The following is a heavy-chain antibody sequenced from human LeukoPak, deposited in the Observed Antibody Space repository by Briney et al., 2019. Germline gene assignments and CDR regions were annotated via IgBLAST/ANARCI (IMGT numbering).Heavy chain of an antibody. J-gene: IGHJ5*02. CDR2: INPNSGGT. Sequence: GASVTVSCTASGYTFTGYYMHWVRQAPGQGLEWMGWINPNSGGTNYAQKFQGRVTMTRDTSISTAYMELSRLRSDDTAVYYCARTRDYYGSGSYYWNWFDPWGQGTLVTVSS. V-gene: IGHV1-2*02. CDR1: GYTFTGYY. CDR3: ARTRDYYGSGSYYWNWFDP. D-gene: IGHD3-10*01.